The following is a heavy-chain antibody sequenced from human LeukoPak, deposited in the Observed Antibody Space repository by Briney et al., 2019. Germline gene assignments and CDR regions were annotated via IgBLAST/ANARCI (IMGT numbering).Heavy chain of an antibody. V-gene: IGHV3-64D*09. CDR2: ISNNGGSS. CDR3: VKITSVTGGDC. D-gene: IGHD1-1*01. CDR1: VFTFSAYA. J-gene: IGHJ4*02. Sequence: GGSLRLSCSASVFTFSAYAMYWVRQALGKGLEYVSGISNNGGSSFYAGSVKGRFTISRDNSKNTLYLQMSSLRAEDTAVYYCVKITSVTGGDCWGQGTRLTVSS.